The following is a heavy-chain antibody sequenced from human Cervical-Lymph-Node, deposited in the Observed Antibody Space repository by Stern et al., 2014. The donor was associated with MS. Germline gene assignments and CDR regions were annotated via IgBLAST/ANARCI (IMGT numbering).Heavy chain of an antibody. Sequence: QLVESGGGLVQPGTSLRLSCAASGFTFDDHAMYWVRQAPGKGLEWVSGIGWNSGGITYSDSVRARFTISRDNAKNSLYLQMNSLRPEDTALYYCAKDYGSGSSFFDYWGQGALVTVSS. CDR3: AKDYGSGSSFFDY. CDR2: IGWNSGGI. V-gene: IGHV3-9*01. D-gene: IGHD3-10*01. CDR1: GFTFDDHA. J-gene: IGHJ4*02.